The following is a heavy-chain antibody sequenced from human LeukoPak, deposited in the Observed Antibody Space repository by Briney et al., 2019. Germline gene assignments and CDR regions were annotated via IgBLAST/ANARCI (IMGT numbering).Heavy chain of an antibody. D-gene: IGHD6-19*01. Sequence: GGSREFSCEGPGFTLRSYARHGVGRPRGKGLNGVAIIWYDGSNKYYRESVKGRFTVSRDNSKNTLYLQMDSLRAEDTAVYYCARSHPGTTVDAYWGQGTLVTVSS. V-gene: IGHV3-33*01. CDR3: ARSHPGTTVDAY. CDR2: IWYDGSNK. CDR1: GFTLRSYA. J-gene: IGHJ4*02.